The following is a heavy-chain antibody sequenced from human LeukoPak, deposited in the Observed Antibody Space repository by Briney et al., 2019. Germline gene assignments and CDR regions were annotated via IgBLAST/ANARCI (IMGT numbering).Heavy chain of an antibody. J-gene: IGHJ3*02. CDR3: ASLALWFGDSRDAFDI. D-gene: IGHD3-10*01. Sequence: GGSLRLSCAASGFTFSSYGMHWVRQAPGKGLEWVAVISYDENNKYYADSVKGRFTISRDNSKNTLYLQMNSLRAEDTAVYYCASLALWFGDSRDAFDIWGQGTMVTVSS. CDR2: ISYDENNK. CDR1: GFTFSSYG. V-gene: IGHV3-30*03.